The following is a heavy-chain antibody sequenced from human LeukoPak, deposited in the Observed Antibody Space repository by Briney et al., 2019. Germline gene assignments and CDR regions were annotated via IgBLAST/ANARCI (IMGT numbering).Heavy chain of an antibody. V-gene: IGHV3-23*01. CDR1: GFTFSSHG. D-gene: IGHD3-22*01. CDR3: ARDGVIGLYYYYYMDV. Sequence: GGSLRLSCAASGFTFSSHGMSWVRQAPGKGLEWVSAISGSGSTYHADSVKGRFTISRDNSKNTLYLQMNSLRAEDTAVYYCARDGVIGLYYYYYMDVWGKGTTVTVSS. J-gene: IGHJ6*03. CDR2: ISGSGST.